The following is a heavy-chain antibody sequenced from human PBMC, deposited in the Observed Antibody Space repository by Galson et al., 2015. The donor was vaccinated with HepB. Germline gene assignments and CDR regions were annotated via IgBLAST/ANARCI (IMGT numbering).Heavy chain of an antibody. V-gene: IGHV1-2*04. Sequence: SVKVSCKASGSTFNIYYLHWVRQAPGQGLEWMGLINPDIGDTIYAQKFQGWVTMTRDTSISTVYMELSKLKSDDTAVYYCARSPGGSYFFPDFWGQGTLVTVSS. J-gene: IGHJ4*02. CDR2: INPDIGDT. D-gene: IGHD1-26*01. CDR1: GSTFNIYY. CDR3: ARSPGGSYFFPDF.